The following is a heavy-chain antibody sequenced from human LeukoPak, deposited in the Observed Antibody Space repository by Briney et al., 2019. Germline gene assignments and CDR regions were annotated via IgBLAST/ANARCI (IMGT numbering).Heavy chain of an antibody. J-gene: IGHJ4*02. CDR1: GGSISSYY. Sequence: SETLSLTCTVSGGSISSYYWSWIRQPPGKGLEWIGYIYYSWSTNYTPSLKSRVTISVDTCKNQFSLKLSSVTAADTAVYYCARARGYSYGYPPGFDYWGQGTLVTVSS. CDR3: ARARGYSYGYPPGFDY. D-gene: IGHD5-18*01. V-gene: IGHV4-59*01. CDR2: IYYSWST.